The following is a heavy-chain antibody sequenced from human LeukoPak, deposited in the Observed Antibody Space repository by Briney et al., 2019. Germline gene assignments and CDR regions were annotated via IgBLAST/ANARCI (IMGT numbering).Heavy chain of an antibody. J-gene: IGHJ4*02. CDR1: GFTFSSCG. Sequence: GRSLRLSCAASGFTFSSCGMHWVRQAPGKGLEWVAVIWYDGTNKYYADSVKGRFTISRDNSKNTLYLQMNSLRAEDTAVYYCAKDRSPLCLYDYWGQGTLVTVSS. CDR3: AKDRSPLCLYDY. CDR2: IWYDGTNK. V-gene: IGHV3-33*06.